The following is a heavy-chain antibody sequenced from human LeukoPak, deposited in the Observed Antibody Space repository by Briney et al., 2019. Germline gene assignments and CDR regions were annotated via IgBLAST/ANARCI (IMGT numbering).Heavy chain of an antibody. V-gene: IGHV3-23*01. J-gene: IGHJ4*02. CDR3: AKVNGRPY. CDR1: GFTFSSYA. D-gene: IGHD1-26*01. Sequence: PGGSLRLSCAASGFTFSSYAMSWVRQTPGKGLEWVSSISNSGYTYYADSVKGRFTISRDNSRNTLYLQMNSLRAEDTAVYYCAKVNGRPYWGQGTLVTVSS. CDR2: ISNSGYT.